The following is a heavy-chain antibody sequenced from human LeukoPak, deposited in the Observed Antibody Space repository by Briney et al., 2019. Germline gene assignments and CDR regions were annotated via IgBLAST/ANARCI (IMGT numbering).Heavy chain of an antibody. CDR1: GASITPYY. D-gene: IGHD4-17*01. CDR2: IFYSGST. Sequence: SETLSLTCTVSGASITPYYWSWIRQPPGKELEWIGYIFYSGSTNFNPSLKSRVTISLDTSKNQLSLRVNSVTAADTAVYYCARHFYGDNGSFDYWGQGTQVTVSS. V-gene: IGHV4-59*08. J-gene: IGHJ4*02. CDR3: ARHFYGDNGSFDY.